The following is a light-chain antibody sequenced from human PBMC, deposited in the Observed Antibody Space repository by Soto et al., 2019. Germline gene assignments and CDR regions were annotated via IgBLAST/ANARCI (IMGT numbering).Light chain of an antibody. CDR3: QQSYSTPWT. V-gene: IGKV1-39*01. CDR1: QSINTY. J-gene: IGKJ1*01. CDR2: AAS. Sequence: DIQMTQSPSSLSASVGDRVTITCRASQSINTYLNWYQQKRGTAPKLLIYAASSLRSGVPLRFSGSGSGTDFTLTISSLQPEDFATYHCQQSYSTPWTFGQGTKVEIK.